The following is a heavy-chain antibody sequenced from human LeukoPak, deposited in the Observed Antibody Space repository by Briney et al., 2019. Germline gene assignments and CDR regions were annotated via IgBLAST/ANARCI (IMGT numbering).Heavy chain of an antibody. V-gene: IGHV5-10-1*01. Sequence: WGSPGIHFKGSGYRFNSYWLSWVRPMPGKGPGWMGRIDPSDSHTNYTPSLQCHVTISADKSNSNAYLQLSSLNAADTAMYYCARGYGGYAQGGDFDYWGQGTLVTVSS. CDR3: ARGYGGYAQGGDFDY. J-gene: IGHJ4*02. D-gene: IGHD5-12*01. CDR1: GYRFNSYW. CDR2: IDPSDSHT.